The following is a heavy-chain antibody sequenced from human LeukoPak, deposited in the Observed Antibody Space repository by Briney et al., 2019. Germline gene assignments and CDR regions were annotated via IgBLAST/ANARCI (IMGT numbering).Heavy chain of an antibody. D-gene: IGHD6-19*01. Sequence: GASVKVSCKASGYTFTGYYMHWVRQAPGQGLEWMGWINPNSGGTNYAQKFQGRVTMTTDTSTSTAYMELRSLRSDDTAVYYCARDTDLMQWLARGYFQRWGQGTLVTVSS. J-gene: IGHJ1*01. CDR1: GYTFTGYY. V-gene: IGHV1-2*02. CDR2: INPNSGGT. CDR3: ARDTDLMQWLARGYFQR.